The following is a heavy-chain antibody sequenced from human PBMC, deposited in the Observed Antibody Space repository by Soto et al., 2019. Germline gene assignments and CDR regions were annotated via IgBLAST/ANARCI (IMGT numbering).Heavy chain of an antibody. CDR3: ARDRVVATIGLIVGMDV. J-gene: IGHJ6*02. CDR1: GFPFSSYS. D-gene: IGHD5-12*01. Sequence: GWSLRLSCAASGFPFSSYSMNWVRRSPGKGLEWVSSISISSSYIYYADSVKGRFTISRDNAKNSLYLQMNSLRAEDTAVSYCARDRVVATIGLIVGMDVWRQGRTVTVSS. V-gene: IGHV3-21*01. CDR2: ISISSSYI.